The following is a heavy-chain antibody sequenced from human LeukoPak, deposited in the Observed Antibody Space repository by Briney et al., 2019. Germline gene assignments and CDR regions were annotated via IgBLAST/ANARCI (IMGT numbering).Heavy chain of an antibody. Sequence: ASVKVSCKASGYTFTSYGISWVRQAPGQGLERMGWISAYNGNTNYAQKLQGRVTMTTDTSTSTAYMELRSLRSDDTAVYYCARVSLADYTFDYWGQGTLVTVSS. D-gene: IGHD4-11*01. CDR2: ISAYNGNT. CDR1: GYTFTSYG. J-gene: IGHJ4*02. CDR3: ARVSLADYTFDY. V-gene: IGHV1-18*01.